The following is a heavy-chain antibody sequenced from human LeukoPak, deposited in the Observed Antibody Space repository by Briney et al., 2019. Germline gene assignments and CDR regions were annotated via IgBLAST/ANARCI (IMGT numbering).Heavy chain of an antibody. D-gene: IGHD1-14*01. J-gene: IGHJ6*03. CDR2: INHSGST. CDR1: GGSFSGYY. Sequence: SETLSLTCAAYGGSFSGYYWSWIRQPPGKGLEWIGEINHSGSTNYNPSLKSRVTISVDTSKNQFSLKLSSVTAADTAVYYCARDRKYYYHMDVWGKGTTVTVSS. CDR3: ARDRKYYYHMDV. V-gene: IGHV4-34*01.